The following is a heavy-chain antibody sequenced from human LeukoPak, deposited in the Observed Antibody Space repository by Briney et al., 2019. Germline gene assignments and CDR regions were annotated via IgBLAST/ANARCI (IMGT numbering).Heavy chain of an antibody. J-gene: IGHJ5*02. CDR3: ARRGDGYNLSWFDP. D-gene: IGHD5-24*01. CDR1: GGTFSSYA. CDR2: IIPIFGTA. Sequence: SVKVSCKASGGTFSSYAISWVRQAPGQGLEWMGGIIPIFGTANYAQKFQGRVTITTGESTSTAYMELSSLRSEDTAVYYCARRGDGYNLSWFDPWGQGTLVTVSS. V-gene: IGHV1-69*05.